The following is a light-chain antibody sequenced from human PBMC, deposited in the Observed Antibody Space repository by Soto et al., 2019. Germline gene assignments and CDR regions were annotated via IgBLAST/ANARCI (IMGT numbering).Light chain of an antibody. Sequence: EIVMTQSPATLSVSPGERATLSCMASQSVSSNLAWYQQKPGQAPRLLIYGASTRATGIPARFSGSGSGTEFTLTISRLQSEDFAVYYCQQYNNWPLFTFGPGTKVDIK. CDR2: GAS. CDR3: QQYNNWPLFT. CDR1: QSVSSN. J-gene: IGKJ3*01. V-gene: IGKV3-15*01.